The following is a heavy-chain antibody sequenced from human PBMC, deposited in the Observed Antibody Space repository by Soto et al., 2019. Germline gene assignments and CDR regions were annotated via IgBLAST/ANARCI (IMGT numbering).Heavy chain of an antibody. CDR1: GGTFSSYA. CDR3: ARVTAYCGGDCAGAYYYYYGMDV. Sequence: SVKVSCKASGGTFSSYAISWVRQAPGQGLEWMGGIIPIFGTANYAQKFQGRVTITADESTSTAYMELSSLRSEDTAVYYCARVTAYCGGDCAGAYYYYYGMDVWGQGTTVTVSS. J-gene: IGHJ6*02. V-gene: IGHV1-69*13. D-gene: IGHD2-21*02. CDR2: IIPIFGTA.